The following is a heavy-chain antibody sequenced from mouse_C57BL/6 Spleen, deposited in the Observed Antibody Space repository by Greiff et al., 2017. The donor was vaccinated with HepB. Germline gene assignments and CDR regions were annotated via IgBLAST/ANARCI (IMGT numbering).Heavy chain of an antibody. CDR1: GYTFTSYW. CDR3: ARRDHYYGSSYPYAMDY. V-gene: IGHV1-69*01. Sequence: QVQLQQPGAELVMPGASVKLSCKASGYTFTSYWMHWVKQRPGQGLEWIGEIDPSDSYTNYNQKFKGKSTLTVEKSSSTAYMQLSSLTSEDSAVYYCARRDHYYGSSYPYAMDYWGQGTSVTVSS. CDR2: IDPSDSYT. J-gene: IGHJ4*01. D-gene: IGHD1-1*01.